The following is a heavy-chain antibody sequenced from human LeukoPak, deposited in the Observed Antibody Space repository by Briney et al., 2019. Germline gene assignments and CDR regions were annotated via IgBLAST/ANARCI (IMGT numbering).Heavy chain of an antibody. CDR1: GYTFTGYY. Sequence: ASVKVSCKASGYTFTGYYMHWVRQAPGQGLEWMGWINPNSGGTNYAQKFQGRVTMTRDTSISTAYMELSRLRSDDTAVYYRARELGGDIVVVPAAALFDPWGQGTLVTVSS. J-gene: IGHJ5*02. V-gene: IGHV1-2*02. D-gene: IGHD2-2*01. CDR2: INPNSGGT. CDR3: ARELGGDIVVVPAAALFDP.